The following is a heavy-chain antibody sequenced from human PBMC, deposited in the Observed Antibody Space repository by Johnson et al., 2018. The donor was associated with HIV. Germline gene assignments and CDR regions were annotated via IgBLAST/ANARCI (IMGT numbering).Heavy chain of an antibody. CDR1: GFIFSTYG. CDR3: AKVAVATSHAFDI. Sequence: QVQLVESGGGVVQPGGSLRLSCAASGFIFSTYGMHWVRQAPGKGLEWVAFIRYDGSNKYYVDSVKGRFTISRDNSKNTLYLQMNSLRAEDTAVYYCAKVAVATSHAFDIWGQGTMVTVSS. CDR2: IRYDGSNK. V-gene: IGHV3-30*02. D-gene: IGHD5-12*01. J-gene: IGHJ3*02.